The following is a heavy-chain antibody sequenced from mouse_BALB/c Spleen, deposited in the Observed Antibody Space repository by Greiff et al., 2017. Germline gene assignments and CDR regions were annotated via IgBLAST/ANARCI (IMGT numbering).Heavy chain of an antibody. CDR1: GFTFSSYA. Sequence: EVKLMESGGGLVKPGGSLKLSCAASGFTFSSYAMSWVRQTPEKRLEWVATISSGGSYTYYPDSVKGRFTISRDNAKNTLYLQMSSLRSEDTAMYYCARNEGLRRDYYAMDYWGQGTSVTVSS. D-gene: IGHD2-4*01. CDR3: ARNEGLRRDYYAMDY. CDR2: ISSGGSYT. J-gene: IGHJ4*01. V-gene: IGHV5-9-3*01.